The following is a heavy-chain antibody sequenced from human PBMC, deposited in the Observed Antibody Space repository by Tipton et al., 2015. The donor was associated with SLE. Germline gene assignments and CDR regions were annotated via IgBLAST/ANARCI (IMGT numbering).Heavy chain of an antibody. V-gene: IGHV3-21*01. CDR1: GFAFSPNT. CDR2: ISGSGAYI. D-gene: IGHD5/OR15-5a*01. J-gene: IGHJ6*02. CDR3: ARVHLESTYEGIYYGMDV. Sequence: GSLRLSCAASGFAFSPNTMNWVRQAPGKGLEWASSISGSGAYISYADSFEGRFTISRDNAKKSLYLQMNSLRGEDTAIYYCARVHLESTYEGIYYGMDVWGQGTTVTVSS.